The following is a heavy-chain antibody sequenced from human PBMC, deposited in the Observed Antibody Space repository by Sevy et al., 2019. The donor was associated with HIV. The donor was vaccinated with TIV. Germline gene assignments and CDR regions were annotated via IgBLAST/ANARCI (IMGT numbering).Heavy chain of an antibody. J-gene: IGHJ6*02. CDR1: GYTFTSYD. V-gene: IGHV1-8*01. CDR3: ARDSSSSGGIDV. D-gene: IGHD6-13*01. CDR2: MNPNSGNT. Sequence: ASVKVSCKASGYTFTSYDIYWVRQATGQGLEWMGWMNPNSGNTGYAQKFQGRVTMTRNTSISTAYMELSSLRSEDTAVYYCARDSSSSGGIDVWGQGTTVTVSS.